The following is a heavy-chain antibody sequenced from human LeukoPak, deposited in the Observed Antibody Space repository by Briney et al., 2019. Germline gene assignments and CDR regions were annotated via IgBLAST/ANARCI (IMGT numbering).Heavy chain of an antibody. CDR3: ARAPQGDYVWGSYRFFFDY. D-gene: IGHD3-16*02. CDR2: IYYSGST. Sequence: SETLSLTCTVSGGSISSYYWSWIRQPPGKGLERIGYIYYSGSTNYNPSLKSRVTISVDTSKNQFSLKLSSVTAADTAVYYCARAPQGDYVWGSYRFFFDYWGQGTLVTVSS. J-gene: IGHJ4*02. V-gene: IGHV4-59*12. CDR1: GGSISSYY.